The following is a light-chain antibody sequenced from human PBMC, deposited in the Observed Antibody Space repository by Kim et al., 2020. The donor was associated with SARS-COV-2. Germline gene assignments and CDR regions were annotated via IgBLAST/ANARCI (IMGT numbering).Light chain of an antibody. Sequence: VSPGQTASITCSGDKLGDKFACWYQQKPGQSPVLVIYQDTKRPSGIPERFSGSNSGNTATLTISGTQPMDEADYYCQAWDSNTAWVFGGGTQLTVL. J-gene: IGLJ3*02. V-gene: IGLV3-1*01. CDR1: KLGDKF. CDR3: QAWDSNTAWV. CDR2: QDT.